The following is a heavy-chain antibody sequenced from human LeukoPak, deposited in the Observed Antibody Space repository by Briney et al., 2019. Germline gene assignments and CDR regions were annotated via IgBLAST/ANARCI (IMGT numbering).Heavy chain of an antibody. CDR3: AKDGAQYSSGPECDP. CDR1: GLHFSGTA. J-gene: IGHJ5*02. CDR2: ISHDGMNA. Sequence: GGSLRLSCAASGLHFSGTAMSWVRQAPGKGLEWVSAISHDGMNAYYADSVKGRFTISRDNPKKTVSLEMSSLTAADTGVYYCAKDGAQYSSGPECDPRGQGALVTVPP. V-gene: IGHV3-23*01. D-gene: IGHD6-19*01.